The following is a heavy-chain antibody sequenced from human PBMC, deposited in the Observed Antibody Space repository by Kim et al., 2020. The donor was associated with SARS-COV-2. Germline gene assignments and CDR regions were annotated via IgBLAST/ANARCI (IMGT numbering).Heavy chain of an antibody. CDR1: GYTFTSYY. J-gene: IGHJ6*02. CDR2: INPSGGST. V-gene: IGHV1-46*01. Sequence: ASVKVSCKASGYTFTSYYMHWVRQAPGQGLEWMGIINPSGGSTSYAQKFQGRVTMTRDTSTSTVYMELSSLRSEDTAVYYCARDRRGGGSYDYYYGMDVWGQGTTVTVSS. D-gene: IGHD1-26*01. CDR3: ARDRRGGGSYDYYYGMDV.